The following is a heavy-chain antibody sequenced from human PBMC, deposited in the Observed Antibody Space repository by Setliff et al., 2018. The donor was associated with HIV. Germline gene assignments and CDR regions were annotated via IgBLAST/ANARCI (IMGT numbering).Heavy chain of an antibody. V-gene: IGHV1-18*04. CDR2: ISAYNGNT. CDR3: ARGGSGYSYGYEYYEMDV. Sequence: ASVKVSCKASGYTFTSYGISWVRQAPGQGLEWMGWISAYNGNTNYARKLQGRVTMTTDTSTCTAYMELRSLRSDDTAVYYCARGGSGYSYGYEYYEMDVWGQGTTVTVSS. J-gene: IGHJ6*02. CDR1: GYTFTSYG. D-gene: IGHD5-18*01.